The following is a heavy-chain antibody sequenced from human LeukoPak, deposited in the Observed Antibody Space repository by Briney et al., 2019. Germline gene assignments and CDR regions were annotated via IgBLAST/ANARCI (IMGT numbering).Heavy chain of an antibody. V-gene: IGHV3-49*04. CDR3: TRGYGGALDI. CDR2: IRTKAYGGTT. CDR1: GFSFGDYA. J-gene: IGHJ3*02. Sequence: GGSLRLSCAGSGFSFGDYAMNWVRQAPGKGLECVSFIRTKAYGGTTEYAASVQGRFTISRDDSKSIAYLQMNSLKTEDTAVYYCTRGYGGALDIRGQGTTVTVSS. D-gene: IGHD3-16*01.